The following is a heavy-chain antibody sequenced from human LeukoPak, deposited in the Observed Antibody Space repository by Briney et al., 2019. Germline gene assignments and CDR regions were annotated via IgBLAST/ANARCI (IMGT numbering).Heavy chain of an antibody. CDR1: GGSFSGYY. CDR3: ARLIAAAGTSSSWFDS. Sequence: KPSETLSLTCAVYGGSFSGYYWSWIRQPPGKGLEWIGEINHSGSTNYNPSLKSRVTISVDTSKNQFSLKLSSVTAADTAVYYCARLIAAAGTSSSWFDSWGQGTLVTVSS. J-gene: IGHJ5*01. D-gene: IGHD6-13*01. V-gene: IGHV4-34*01. CDR2: INHSGST.